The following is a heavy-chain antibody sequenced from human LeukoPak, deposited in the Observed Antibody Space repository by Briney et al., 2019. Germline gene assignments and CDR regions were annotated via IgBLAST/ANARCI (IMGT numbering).Heavy chain of an antibody. J-gene: IGHJ6*02. CDR2: INPNSGGT. CDR1: GYTFTGYY. CDR3: ARDGDTYGYYYYGLDV. V-gene: IGHV1-2*02. Sequence: ASVKVSCKASGYTFTGYYMHWVRQAPGQGLEWMGWINPNSGGTKYAQTFKGRVTMIRDTSISTAYMELSSLRSDDTAVYYCARDGDTYGYYYYGLDVWGQGTTVTVSS. D-gene: IGHD5-18*01.